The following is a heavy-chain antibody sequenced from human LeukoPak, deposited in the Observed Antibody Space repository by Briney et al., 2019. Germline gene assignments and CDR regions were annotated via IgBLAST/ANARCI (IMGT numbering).Heavy chain of an antibody. CDR3: ARHKAIAAPFDH. D-gene: IGHD6-13*01. V-gene: IGHV4-39*01. CDR2: IYYSGST. CDR1: GGSISSSSYY. J-gene: IGHJ4*02. Sequence: PSETLSLTCTVSGGSISSSSYYWGWIRQPPGKGLEWIGSIYYSGSTYYNPSLKSRVTISVDTSKNQFSLKLSSVTAADTAVYYCARHKAIAAPFDHWGQGTLVTASS.